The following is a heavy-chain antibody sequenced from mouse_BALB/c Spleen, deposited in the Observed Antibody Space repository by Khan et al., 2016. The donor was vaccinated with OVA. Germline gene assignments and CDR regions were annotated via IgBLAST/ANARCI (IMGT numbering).Heavy chain of an antibody. J-gene: IGHJ3*01. V-gene: IGHV5-9-3*01. Sequence: EVELVESGGGLVKPGGSLKLSCAASGFTFSTYAMSWVRQTPEKRLEWVATISSDGDYTYFPDNVTGRFTISRDNAKNTLCLQMTSPRSEDTAMYYCARSPYDNCAYWGQGTLVTVSA. CDR2: ISSDGDYT. CDR3: ARSPYDNCAY. D-gene: IGHD2-1*01. CDR1: GFTFSTYA.